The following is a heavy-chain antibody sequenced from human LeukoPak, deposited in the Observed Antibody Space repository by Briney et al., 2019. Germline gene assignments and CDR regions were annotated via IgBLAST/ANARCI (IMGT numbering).Heavy chain of an antibody. Sequence: GGSLRLSCAASGFTFSNAWMSWVRQAPGKGLEWVGRIKSKTDGGTTDYAAPVKGRFTISRDDSKNTLYLQMKSLKTEDTAVYYATTVKLAGDIYDYMNVWGKGTTLTVSS. CDR2: IKSKTDGGTT. J-gene: IGHJ6*03. D-gene: IGHD3-16*01. CDR3: TTVKLAGDIYDYMNV. CDR1: GFTFSNAW. V-gene: IGHV3-15*01.